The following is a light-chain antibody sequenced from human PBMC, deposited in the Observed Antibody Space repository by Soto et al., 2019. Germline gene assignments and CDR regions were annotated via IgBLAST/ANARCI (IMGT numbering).Light chain of an antibody. CDR3: QKSSSIPYT. J-gene: IGKJ2*01. V-gene: IGKV1-39*01. Sequence: DIQMTQSPSSLSASVGDRVTITCRASQTISTYLNWYQQNPGKAPNLLIYAASNLQNGVPSRFSGSGSGTDFTLTISSLQPEDFATYYCQKSSSIPYTFGQGTKLEIK. CDR1: QTISTY. CDR2: AAS.